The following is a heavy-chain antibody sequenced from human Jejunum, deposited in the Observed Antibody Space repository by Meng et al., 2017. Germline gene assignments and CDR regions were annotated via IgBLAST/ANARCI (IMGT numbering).Heavy chain of an antibody. V-gene: IGHV4-4*02. CDR3: ARGGYYSFDY. J-gene: IGHJ4*02. CDR2: IYHSGST. D-gene: IGHD5-18*01. CDR1: GGSISSVYW. Sequence: GPLHESGPVLVQPSEPLSLTCAVSGGSISSVYWWTWVRQSPGKGLEWIGQIYHSGSTNYTPSLKSRVTISVDKSKNQFSLKLTSVTAADTAVYYCARGGYYSFDYWGQGTLVTVSS.